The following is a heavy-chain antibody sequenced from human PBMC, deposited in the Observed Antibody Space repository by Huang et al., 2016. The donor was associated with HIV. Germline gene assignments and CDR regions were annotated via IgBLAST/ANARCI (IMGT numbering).Heavy chain of an antibody. V-gene: IGHV4-39*01. CDR3: ARWDSSSSYGSGGFDY. Sequence: LSLKSRVTISVDTSRNQFSLKLNYVTAADTAVYYCARWDSSSSYGSGGFDYWGQGTLVTVSS. J-gene: IGHJ4*02. D-gene: IGHD6-13*01.